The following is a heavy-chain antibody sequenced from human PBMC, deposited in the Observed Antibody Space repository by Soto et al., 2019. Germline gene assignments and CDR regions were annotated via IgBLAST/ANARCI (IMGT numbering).Heavy chain of an antibody. J-gene: IGHJ6*02. Sequence: PSETLSLTCTVSGGSISSGGYYWSWIRQHPGKGLEWIGYIYYSGSTYYNPSLKSRVTISVDTSKNQFSLKLSSVTAADTAVYYCARWATPTGEVYYYYGMDVWGQGTTVTVYS. CDR1: GGSISSGGYY. CDR2: IYYSGST. V-gene: IGHV4-31*03. CDR3: ARWATPTGEVYYYYGMDV. D-gene: IGHD3-16*01.